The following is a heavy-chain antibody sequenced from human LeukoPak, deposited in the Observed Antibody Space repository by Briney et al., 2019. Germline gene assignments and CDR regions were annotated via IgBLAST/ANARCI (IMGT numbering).Heavy chain of an antibody. CDR3: AKIRRGDTARFLFSYYFDY. D-gene: IGHD5-18*01. V-gene: IGHV3-23*01. Sequence: GGSLRLSCAASGFTFSSYAMSWVRQAPGKGLEWVSAISGSGGSTYYADSVKGRFTISRDNSKNTLYLQMNSLRAEDTAVYYCAKIRRGDTARFLFSYYFDYGGQGTLVTVS. CDR2: ISGSGGST. CDR1: GFTFSSYA. J-gene: IGHJ4*02.